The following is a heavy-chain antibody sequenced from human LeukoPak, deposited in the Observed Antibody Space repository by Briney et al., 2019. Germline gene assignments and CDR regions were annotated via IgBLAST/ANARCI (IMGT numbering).Heavy chain of an antibody. D-gene: IGHD1-26*01. CDR1: GYSISSGYY. CDR2: IYTSGST. CDR3: ARFPGGRAFDI. J-gene: IGHJ3*02. Sequence: SETLSLTCAVSGYSISSGYYWSWIRQPAGKGLEWIGRIYTSGSTNYNPSLKSRVTMSVDTSKNQFSLKLSSVTAADTAVYYCARFPGGRAFDIWGQGTMVTVSS. V-gene: IGHV4-4*07.